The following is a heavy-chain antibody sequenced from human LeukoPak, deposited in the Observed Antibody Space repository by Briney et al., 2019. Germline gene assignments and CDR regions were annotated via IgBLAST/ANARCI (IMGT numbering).Heavy chain of an antibody. CDR2: IYNSGIT. Sequence: SETLSLTCTVSDGSISSYYWSWIRQPPGKGLEWIGYIYNSGITNYNPSLKSRVTMSVDTSKNQFSLMLRSVTAADTAVYYCARDHLPAGAPGYYMDVWGKGTTVTVSS. V-gene: IGHV4-59*01. CDR1: DGSISSYY. D-gene: IGHD4/OR15-4a*01. J-gene: IGHJ6*03. CDR3: ARDHLPAGAPGYYMDV.